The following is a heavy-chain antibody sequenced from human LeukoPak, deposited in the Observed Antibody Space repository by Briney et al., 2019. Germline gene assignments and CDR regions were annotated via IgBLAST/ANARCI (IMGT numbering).Heavy chain of an antibody. Sequence: SETLSLTCAVYGGSFSGYYWSWIRQPPGKGLEWIGEINHSGSTNYNPSLKSRVTISVDTSKNQFSLKLSSVTAADTAVYYCARGRAVAGTKRGYYYYYYGMDVWGQGTTVTVSS. CDR3: ARGRAVAGTKRGYYYYYYGMDV. V-gene: IGHV4-34*01. CDR1: GGSFSGYY. D-gene: IGHD6-19*01. J-gene: IGHJ6*02. CDR2: INHSGST.